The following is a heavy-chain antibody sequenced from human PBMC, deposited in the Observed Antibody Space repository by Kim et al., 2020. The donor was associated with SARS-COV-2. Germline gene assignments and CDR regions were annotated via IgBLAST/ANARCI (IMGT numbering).Heavy chain of an antibody. D-gene: IGHD3-9*01. CDR2: IYTSGST. V-gene: IGHV4-61*02. J-gene: IGHJ2*01. CDR3: AIVSGLYDILTGYFINWYFDL. Sequence: SETLSLTCTVSGGSISSGSYYWSWIRQPAGKGLEWIGRIYTSGSTNYNPSLKSRVTISVDTSKNQFSLKLSSVTAADTAVYYCAIVSGLYDILTGYFINWYFDLWGRGTLVTVSS. CDR1: GGSISSGSYY.